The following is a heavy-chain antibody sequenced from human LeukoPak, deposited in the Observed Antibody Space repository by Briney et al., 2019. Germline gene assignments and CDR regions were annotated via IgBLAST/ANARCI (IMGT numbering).Heavy chain of an antibody. CDR3: ARGRGAEAGTGY. D-gene: IGHD6-13*01. V-gene: IGHV4-34*01. CDR2: ISHSGIT. CDR1: GGSFSGYY. J-gene: IGHJ4*02. Sequence: SETLSLTCAVYGGSFSGYYWSWIRQSPGKGLEWIGEISHSGITNHNPSLKSRVTISVDTSKNQFSLNLRSVTAADTAVYYCARGRGAEAGTGYWGQGTWSPSPQ.